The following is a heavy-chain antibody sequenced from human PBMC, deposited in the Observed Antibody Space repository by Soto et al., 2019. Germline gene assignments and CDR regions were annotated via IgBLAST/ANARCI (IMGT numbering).Heavy chain of an antibody. CDR1: GGSISSSNNY. CDR2: IYYSGST. CDR3: ASTNDFWSGTHAFDI. Sequence: SETLSLTCSVVGGSISSSNNYWGWIRQPPGKGLEWIGTIYYSGSTNYNPSLKSRVTISVDTSKNQFSLKLSSVTAADTAVYYCASTNDFWSGTHAFDIWGQGTMVTVSS. J-gene: IGHJ3*02. V-gene: IGHV4-39*07. D-gene: IGHD3-3*01.